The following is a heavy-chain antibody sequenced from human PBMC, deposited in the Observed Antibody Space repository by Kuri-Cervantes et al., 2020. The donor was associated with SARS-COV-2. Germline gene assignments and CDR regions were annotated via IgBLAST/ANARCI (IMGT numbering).Heavy chain of an antibody. CDR1: GFTFSSYW. Sequence: GESLKISCAASGFTFSSYWMSWVRQAPGKGLEWVANIKQDGSEKYYVVSVKGRFTISRDNAKNSLYLQMNSLRAEDTAVYYCARGVRSIAAHHAFDIWGQGTMVTVSS. J-gene: IGHJ3*02. D-gene: IGHD6-6*01. CDR3: ARGVRSIAAHHAFDI. V-gene: IGHV3-7*01. CDR2: IKQDGSEK.